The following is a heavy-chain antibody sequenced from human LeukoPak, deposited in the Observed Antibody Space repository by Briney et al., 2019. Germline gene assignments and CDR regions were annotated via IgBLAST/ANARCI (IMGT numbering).Heavy chain of an antibody. CDR1: GYTFTDYY. V-gene: IGHV1-2*02. D-gene: IGHD2-15*01. Sequence: ASVKVSCKASGYTFTDYYIHWVRQAPGQGLEWMGWINPNSGGTNYAQKFQGRVTMTRDTSISTAYMELSRLRSDDTAVFYCARDKVPTLGVRRGLVFWGQGTLVTVSS. CDR3: ARDKVPTLGVRRGLVF. CDR2: INPNSGGT. J-gene: IGHJ4*02.